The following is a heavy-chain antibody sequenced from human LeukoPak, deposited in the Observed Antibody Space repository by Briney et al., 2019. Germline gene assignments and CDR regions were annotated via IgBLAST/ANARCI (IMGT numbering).Heavy chain of an antibody. Sequence: SETLSLTCTVSGGSISSYYWSWIRQPAGKGLEWIGRIYTSGSTNYNPSLKSRVTMSVDTSKNQFSLKLSSVTAADTAVYYCAKDPVRSDFWSGIFDYWGQGTLVTVSS. D-gene: IGHD3-3*01. CDR1: GGSISSYY. V-gene: IGHV4-4*07. CDR3: AKDPVRSDFWSGIFDY. CDR2: IYTSGST. J-gene: IGHJ4*02.